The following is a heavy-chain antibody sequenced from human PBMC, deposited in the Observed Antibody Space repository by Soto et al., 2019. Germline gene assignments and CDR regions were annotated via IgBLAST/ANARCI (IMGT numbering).Heavy chain of an antibody. CDR3: ARDKVAAAGRARWFDP. J-gene: IGHJ5*02. Sequence: SETLSLTCTVSGGSISSYYWSWIRQPAGKGLEWIGRIYTGGSTNYNPSLKSRVTMSVDTSKNQFSLKLSSVTAADTAVYYCARDKVAAAGRARWFDPWGQGTLVTVSS. D-gene: IGHD6-13*01. CDR2: IYTGGST. V-gene: IGHV4-4*07. CDR1: GGSISSYY.